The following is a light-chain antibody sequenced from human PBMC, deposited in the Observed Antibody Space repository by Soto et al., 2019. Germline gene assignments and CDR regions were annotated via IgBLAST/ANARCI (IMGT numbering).Light chain of an antibody. CDR3: QQADSFPSIT. CDR1: QDISGW. Sequence: DIQMTQSPSSVSASVGDRVTFTCRASQDISGWLAWYQQKPGRAPKLLIYAASTLENGVPSRFSGSGSGTDFTLPISSLQPEDSATYFCQQADSFPSITFGQGTRLEIK. V-gene: IGKV1D-12*01. CDR2: AAS. J-gene: IGKJ5*01.